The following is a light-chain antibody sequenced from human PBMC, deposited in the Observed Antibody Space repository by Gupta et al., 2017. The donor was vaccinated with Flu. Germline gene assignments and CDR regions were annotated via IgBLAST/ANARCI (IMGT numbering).Light chain of an antibody. Sequence: SLGERATINCKSSQSGLHSSNYKNYLAWYQQKPGQPPKLLLHWSSTRESGVPDRFSGSGSGTDFTLTISSLQAEDVAVYYCQQYYSVPVSFGQGTKLEIK. CDR3: QQYYSVPVS. J-gene: IGKJ2*03. CDR2: WSS. CDR1: QSGLHSSNYKNY. V-gene: IGKV4-1*01.